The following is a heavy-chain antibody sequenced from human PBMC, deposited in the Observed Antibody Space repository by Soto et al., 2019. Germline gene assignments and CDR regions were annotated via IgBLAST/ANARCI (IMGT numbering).Heavy chain of an antibody. J-gene: IGHJ4*02. Sequence: ASVKVSCKASGGTFSSYAISWVRQAPGQGLEWMGGIIPIFGTANYAQKFQGRVTITADESTSTAYMELSSLRSEDTAVYYCAWTFGAAAGNFDYWGQGTLVTVSS. V-gene: IGHV1-69*13. D-gene: IGHD6-13*01. CDR2: IIPIFGTA. CDR1: GGTFSSYA. CDR3: AWTFGAAAGNFDY.